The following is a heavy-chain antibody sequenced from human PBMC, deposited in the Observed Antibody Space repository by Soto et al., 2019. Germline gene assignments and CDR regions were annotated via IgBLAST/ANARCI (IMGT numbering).Heavy chain of an antibody. V-gene: IGHV4-39*01. J-gene: IGHJ4*02. CDR3: ARIPGITTFRRDY. CDR1: GGSISSPSYY. CDR2: IYYSGNT. Sequence: ETLSLTCSVSGGSISSPSYYWGWIRQPPGKGLEWIGSIYYSGNTYYNPSLKSRVTIFVDTSRNQFSLKVNSVTAADTAVYFCARIPGITTFRRDYWGQGTLVTVYS. D-gene: IGHD1-1*01.